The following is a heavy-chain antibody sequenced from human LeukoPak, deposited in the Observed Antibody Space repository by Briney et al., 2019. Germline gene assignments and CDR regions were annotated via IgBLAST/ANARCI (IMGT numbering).Heavy chain of an antibody. Sequence: ASVTVSCKASGYTFTSYYMHWVRQAPGQGLEWMGIINPSGGSTSYAQKFQGRVTMTRDTSTSTVYMELSSLRSEDTAVYYCAREGIAVALRVGAFDIWGQGTMVTVSS. CDR2: INPSGGST. J-gene: IGHJ3*02. D-gene: IGHD6-19*01. CDR1: GYTFTSYY. CDR3: AREGIAVALRVGAFDI. V-gene: IGHV1-46*01.